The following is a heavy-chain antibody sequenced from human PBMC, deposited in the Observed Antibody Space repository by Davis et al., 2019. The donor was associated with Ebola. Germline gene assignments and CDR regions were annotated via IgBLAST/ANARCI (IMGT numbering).Heavy chain of an antibody. CDR1: GYTFTSYG. V-gene: IGHV1-18*01. CDR3: ARAQFPTTSDH. CDR2: ISAYNGNT. D-gene: IGHD1-1*01. J-gene: IGHJ4*02. Sequence: ASVQVSCMASGYTFTSYGISWVRQAPGQGLEWMGWISAYNGNTNYAQKLQGRVTMTTDTSTSTAYMELRSLRSDDTAVYYCARAQFPTTSDHWGQGTLVTVSS.